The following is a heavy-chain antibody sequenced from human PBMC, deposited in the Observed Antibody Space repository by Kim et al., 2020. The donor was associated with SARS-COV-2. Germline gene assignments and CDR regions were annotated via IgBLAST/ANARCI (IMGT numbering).Heavy chain of an antibody. D-gene: IGHD3-9*01. V-gene: IGHV3-66*01. Sequence: YADCVKGRYTISRDNSKNTLYLQMNSLRAEDTAVYYCARVKALLTGYFDYWGQGTLVTVSS. J-gene: IGHJ4*02. CDR3: ARVKALLTGYFDY.